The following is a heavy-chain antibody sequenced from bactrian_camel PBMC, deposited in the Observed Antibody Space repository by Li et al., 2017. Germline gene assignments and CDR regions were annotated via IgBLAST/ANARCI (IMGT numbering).Heavy chain of an antibody. D-gene: IGHD2*01. CDR3: AARGPYCYTKLPVADFTY. V-gene: IGHV3S53*01. CDR1: GFAVSMVS. Sequence: HVQLVESGGASVQAGGSLRLSCATSGFAVSMVSMAWFRQAPEKEREGVAVISADGRTIYADSVKGRFTISQDNAKNTVYLQMNSLKPEDTAMYYCAARGPYCYTKLPVADFTYWGQGTQVTVS. CDR2: ISADGRT. J-gene: IGHJ6*01.